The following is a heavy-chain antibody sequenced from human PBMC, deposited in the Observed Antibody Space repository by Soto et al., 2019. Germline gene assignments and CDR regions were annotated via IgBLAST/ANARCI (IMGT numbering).Heavy chain of an antibody. J-gene: IGHJ3*02. D-gene: IGHD2-15*01. CDR1: GFTVSSNY. V-gene: IGHV3-66*01. CDR3: ARDLLGCSGGSCYPPGHI. CDR2: IYSGGST. Sequence: EVQLVESGGGLVQPGGSLRLSCAASGFTVSSNYMSWVRQAPGKGLEWVSVIYSGGSTYYADSVKGRFTISRDNSKNTLYLQMNSLRAEDTAVYYCARDLLGCSGGSCYPPGHIWGQGTMVTVSS.